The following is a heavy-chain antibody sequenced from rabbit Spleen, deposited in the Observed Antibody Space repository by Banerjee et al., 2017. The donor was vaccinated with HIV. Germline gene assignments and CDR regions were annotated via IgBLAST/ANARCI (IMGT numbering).Heavy chain of an antibody. D-gene: IGHD1-1*01. CDR1: GFSFSSSYW. J-gene: IGHJ4*01. V-gene: IGHV1S45*01. CDR2: IYTGSSANT. CDR3: ARDVGGRDYIDGVFNL. Sequence: QEQLVESGGGLVQPEGSLTLTCTASGFSFSSSYWICWVRQAPGKGLELIACIYTGSSANTYYASWAKGRITISKTSSTTVTLQMTSLTAADTATYFCARDVGGRDYIDGVFNLWGPGTLVTVS.